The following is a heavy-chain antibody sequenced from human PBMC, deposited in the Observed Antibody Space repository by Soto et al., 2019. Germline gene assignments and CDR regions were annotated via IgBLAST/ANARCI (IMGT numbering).Heavy chain of an antibody. J-gene: IGHJ3*02. CDR3: AREAAGYYDSSGSAVDI. CDR2: IYYSGST. CDR1: GGSVSSVIYY. Sequence: SETLSLTWTVSGGSVSSVIYYWSWIRQPPGKGLEWIGYIYYSGSTNYNPSLKSRVTISVDTSKNQFSLKLSSVTAADTAVYYCAREAAGYYDSSGSAVDIWGQGTMVTVSS. D-gene: IGHD3-22*01. V-gene: IGHV4-61*01.